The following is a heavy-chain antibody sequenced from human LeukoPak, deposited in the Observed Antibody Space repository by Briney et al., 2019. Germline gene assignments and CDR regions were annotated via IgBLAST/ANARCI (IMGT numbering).Heavy chain of an antibody. CDR1: GFTFSSYA. V-gene: IGHV3-30-3*01. CDR3: ARDSHTVGVFDY. J-gene: IGHJ4*02. CDR2: ISYDGSNK. Sequence: GRSLRLSCAASGFTFSSYAMHWVRQAPGKGLEWVAVISYDGSNKYYADSVKGRFTISRDNPKNTRYLQMNSLRAEHTAVYYCARDSHTVGVFDYWGQGTLVTVSS. D-gene: IGHD3-10*01.